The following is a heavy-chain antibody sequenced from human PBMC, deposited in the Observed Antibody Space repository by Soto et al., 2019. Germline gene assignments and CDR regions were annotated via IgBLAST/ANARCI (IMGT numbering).Heavy chain of an antibody. CDR2: ISYDGSNK. D-gene: IGHD2-2*01. Sequence: PGGSLRLSCAASGFTFSSYAMHWVRQAPGKGLECVAVISYDGSNKYYADSVKGRFTISRDNSKNTLYLQMNSLRAEDTAVYYCARDLGYCSSTSCYYYYYGMDVWGQGTTVTVYS. V-gene: IGHV3-30-3*01. CDR3: ARDLGYCSSTSCYYYYYGMDV. J-gene: IGHJ6*02. CDR1: GFTFSSYA.